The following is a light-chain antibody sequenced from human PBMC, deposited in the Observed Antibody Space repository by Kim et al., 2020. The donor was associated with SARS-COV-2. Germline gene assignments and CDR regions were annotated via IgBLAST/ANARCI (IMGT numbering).Light chain of an antibody. Sequence: QSVLTQPPSASGTPGQRVTISCSGSSSNIGSNPVNWFQHLPGTAPRLLIYGDNQRPSGVPDRFSASKSGTSASLAISGLQSEDETYYYCATWDDSLTGGVFGGGTQLTVL. CDR1: SSNIGSNP. CDR2: GDN. CDR3: ATWDDSLTGGV. V-gene: IGLV1-44*01. J-gene: IGLJ3*02.